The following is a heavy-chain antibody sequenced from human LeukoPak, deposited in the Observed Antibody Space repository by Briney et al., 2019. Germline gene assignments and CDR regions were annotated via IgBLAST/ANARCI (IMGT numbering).Heavy chain of an antibody. CDR2: INTHNANT. Sequence: ASVKVSCKPSGYTFTSYGINWVRQAPGQGLEWMGWINTHNANTNYAQKLQGRVIMTTDTSTSTAYMELRSLRSEDTAVYYCARGTLDDYYFDYWGQGTLVTVSS. D-gene: IGHD1-1*01. J-gene: IGHJ4*02. V-gene: IGHV1-18*01. CDR3: ARGTLDDYYFDY. CDR1: GYTFTSYG.